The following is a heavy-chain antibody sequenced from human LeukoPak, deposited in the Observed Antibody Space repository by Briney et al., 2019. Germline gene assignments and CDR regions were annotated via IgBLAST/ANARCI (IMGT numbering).Heavy chain of an antibody. J-gene: IGHJ4*02. V-gene: IGHV1-18*01. D-gene: IGHD3-22*01. CDR1: GYTFTSYG. Sequence: ASVKVSCKASGYTFTSYGISWVRQAPGQGLEWMGWISAYNGNTNYAQKFQGRVTMTTDTSTSTAYMELRSLRSDDTAVYYCAREAPAWGDYYDSSGYYEEDYWGQGTLVTVSS. CDR3: AREAPAWGDYYDSSGYYEEDY. CDR2: ISAYNGNT.